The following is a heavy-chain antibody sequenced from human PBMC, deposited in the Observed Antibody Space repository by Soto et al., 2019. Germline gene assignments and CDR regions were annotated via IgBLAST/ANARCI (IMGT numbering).Heavy chain of an antibody. V-gene: IGHV3-21*01. CDR2: ISSSSSYI. CDR1: GFTFSSYS. D-gene: IGHD3-22*01. Sequence: PGGSLRLSCAASGFTFSSYSMNWVRQAPGKGLEWVSSISSSSSYIYYADSVKGRFTISRDNAKNSLYLQMNSLRAEDTAVYYCARDVCYYATSARRSAFAIWGQGTM. CDR3: ARDVCYYATSARRSAFAI. J-gene: IGHJ3*02.